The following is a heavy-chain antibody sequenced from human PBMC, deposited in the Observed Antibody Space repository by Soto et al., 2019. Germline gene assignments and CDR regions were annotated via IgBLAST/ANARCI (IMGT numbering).Heavy chain of an antibody. Sequence: ASVKVSCKASGFTFTSSAVQWVRQARGQRLEWIGWIVVGSGNTNYAQKFQERVTITRDMSTSTAYMELSSLRSEDTAVYYCAADPVYYYDSSGYPSRNWGQGTLVTVSS. CDR2: IVVGSGNT. V-gene: IGHV1-58*01. D-gene: IGHD3-22*01. J-gene: IGHJ4*02. CDR3: AADPVYYYDSSGYPSRN. CDR1: GFTFTSSA.